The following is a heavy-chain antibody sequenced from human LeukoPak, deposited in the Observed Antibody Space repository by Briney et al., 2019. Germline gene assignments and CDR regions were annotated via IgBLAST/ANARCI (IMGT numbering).Heavy chain of an antibody. CDR3: AAHDYGDYTEDY. CDR2: IYYSGST. J-gene: IGHJ4*02. CDR1: GGSISSGGYY. V-gene: IGHV4-31*03. D-gene: IGHD4-17*01. Sequence: ASETLSLTCTVSGGSISSGGYYWSWIRQHPGKGLEWIGYIYYSGSTYYNPSLKSRVTISVDTSKNQFSLKLSSVTAADTAVYYCAAHDYGDYTEDYWGQGTLVTVPS.